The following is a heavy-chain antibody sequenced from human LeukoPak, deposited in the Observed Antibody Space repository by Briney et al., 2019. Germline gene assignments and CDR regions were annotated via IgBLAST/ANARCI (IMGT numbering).Heavy chain of an antibody. CDR2: IYYSGST. CDR3: ARPDYGGAYWYFDL. J-gene: IGHJ2*01. CDR1: GGSISSYY. D-gene: IGHD4-23*01. V-gene: IGHV4-59*08. Sequence: SETLSLTCTVSGGSISSYYWSWIRQPPGKGLEWIGYIYYSGSTNYNPSLKNRVTISVDTSKNQFSLKLSSVTAADTAAYYCARPDYGGAYWYFDLWGRGTLVTVSS.